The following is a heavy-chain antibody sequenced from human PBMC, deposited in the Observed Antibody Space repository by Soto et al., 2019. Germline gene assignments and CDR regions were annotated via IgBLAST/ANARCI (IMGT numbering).Heavy chain of an antibody. CDR2: INAGTGNT. D-gene: IGHD2-21*02. Sequence: QVQLVQSGAEEKKPGASVKVSCKASGYTFTSYAMHWVRQAPGQRLEWMGWINAGTGNTKYSQKFQGRVTITRDTSASTAYMELSSLRSGATAVYYCARSIVVVTALDYWGQGTLVTVSS. CDR3: ARSIVVVTALDY. V-gene: IGHV1-3*05. CDR1: GYTFTSYA. J-gene: IGHJ4*02.